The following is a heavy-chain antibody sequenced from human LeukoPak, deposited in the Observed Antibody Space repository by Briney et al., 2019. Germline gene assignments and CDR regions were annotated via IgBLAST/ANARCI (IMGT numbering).Heavy chain of an antibody. CDR3: ARDQMGESWYFDL. Sequence: GGSLRLSCAASGFTFSSYSMNWVRQAPGKGLEWVSSISSSSSYIYYADSVKVRFTISRDNAKNSLYLQMNSLRAEDTAVYYCARDQMGESWYFDLWGRGTLVTVSS. D-gene: IGHD3-16*01. CDR2: ISSSSSYI. CDR1: GFTFSSYS. V-gene: IGHV3-21*01. J-gene: IGHJ2*01.